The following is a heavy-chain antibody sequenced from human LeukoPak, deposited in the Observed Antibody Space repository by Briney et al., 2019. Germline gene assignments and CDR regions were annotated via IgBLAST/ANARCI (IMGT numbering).Heavy chain of an antibody. CDR3: ARGSYGEVAFDI. J-gene: IGHJ3*02. CDR2: ISGNKGDT. D-gene: IGHD4-17*01. V-gene: IGHV1-18*01. CDR1: GYTLRSNG. Sequence: ASVRVSCKASGYTLRSNGFGWGGQPPGQGLGGMGCISGNKGDTMYAQKVQGRVTMTTDTSTNTAYMDLRSLRGDDTAVYYCARGSYGEVAFDIWGQGTMVTVSS.